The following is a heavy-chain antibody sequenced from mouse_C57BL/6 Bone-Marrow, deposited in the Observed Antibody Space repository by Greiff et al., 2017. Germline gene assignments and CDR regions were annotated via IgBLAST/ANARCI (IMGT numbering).Heavy chain of an antibody. CDR2: IHPNSGST. V-gene: IGHV1-64*01. J-gene: IGHJ4*01. CDR1: GYTFTSYW. CDR3: ARGAMHYGSSYFKAMDY. D-gene: IGHD1-1*01. Sequence: QVQLQQPGAELVKPGASVKLSCKASGYTFTSYWMHWVKQRPGQGLEWIGMIHPNSGSTNYNEKFKRKATLTVDKSSSTAYMQLSSLTSEDSAVYYCARGAMHYGSSYFKAMDYGGQGTSVTVSS.